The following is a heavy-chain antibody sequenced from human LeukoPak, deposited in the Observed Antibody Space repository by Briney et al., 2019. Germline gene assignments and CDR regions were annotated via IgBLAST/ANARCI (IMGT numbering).Heavy chain of an antibody. Sequence: SETLSLTCTVPNDSISNYYWSWVRQSPGKGLEWIGFIFYSGITNYSPSLKSRVTISIDTSKSQFSLRLTSVTAADTAMYYCTRGRGPLLFGPWGQGTLVTVSS. D-gene: IGHD2-15*01. CDR2: IFYSGIT. CDR1: NDSISNYY. CDR3: TRGRGPLLFGP. J-gene: IGHJ5*02. V-gene: IGHV4-59*01.